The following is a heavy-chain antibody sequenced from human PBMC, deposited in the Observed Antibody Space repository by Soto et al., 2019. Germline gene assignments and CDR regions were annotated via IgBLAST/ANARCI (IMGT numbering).Heavy chain of an antibody. CDR2: INHSGST. CDR3: ARFPYGGSIAARDESAWFDP. CDR1: GGSFSGYY. Sequence: QVQLQQWGAGLLKPSETLSLTCAVYGGSFSGYYWSWIRQPPGKGREWIGEINHSGSTNYNPSLKSRVTISVDTSKNQFSLKLSSVTAADTAVYYCARFPYGGSIAARDESAWFDPWGQGTLVTVSS. V-gene: IGHV4-34*01. J-gene: IGHJ5*02. D-gene: IGHD6-6*01.